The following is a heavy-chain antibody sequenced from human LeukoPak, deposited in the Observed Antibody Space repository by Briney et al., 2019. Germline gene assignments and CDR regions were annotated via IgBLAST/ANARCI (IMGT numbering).Heavy chain of an antibody. CDR1: GFTFSGSA. Sequence: GGSLRLSCVASGFTFSGSAMHWARQASGRGLEWVGRISTKGKNYATAYGASVKGRFTVSRDDSKNTAYLQMNSLKIEDTALYYCMSFSTGGTSNFWGQGTLVTVSS. D-gene: IGHD4-23*01. CDR2: ISTKGKNYAT. V-gene: IGHV3-73*01. CDR3: MSFSTGGTSNF. J-gene: IGHJ4*02.